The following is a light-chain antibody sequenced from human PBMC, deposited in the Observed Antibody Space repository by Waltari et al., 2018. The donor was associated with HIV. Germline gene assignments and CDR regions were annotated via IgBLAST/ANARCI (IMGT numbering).Light chain of an antibody. CDR3: QQYGGSPYT. J-gene: IGKJ5*01. CDR1: WRGIGSL. Sequence: EIVLTQSPASLSLSSGESATVSCRASWRGIGSLLAWYQQRPGQAPRLVIHGGSIRAVDVPEMFSGSGSGTEFNFTISRLEPDDFAVYYCQQYGGSPYTCGQGTRVE. CDR2: GGS. V-gene: IGKV3-20*01.